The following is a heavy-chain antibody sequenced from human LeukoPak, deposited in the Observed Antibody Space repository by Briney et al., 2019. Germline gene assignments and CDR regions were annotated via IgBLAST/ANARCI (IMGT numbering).Heavy chain of an antibody. CDR3: ARDYDSRDPPHFDY. V-gene: IGHV1-69*06. CDR1: GGTFNSYA. CDR2: ISPIFGTT. D-gene: IGHD3-10*01. Sequence: SVKVSCKASGGTFNSYAISWVRQAPGQGLEWMGGISPIFGTTNYARKFRGRVTLTADKSTRTAYMELSSLRSEDTAVYYCARDYDSRDPPHFDYWGQGTLVTVSS. J-gene: IGHJ4*02.